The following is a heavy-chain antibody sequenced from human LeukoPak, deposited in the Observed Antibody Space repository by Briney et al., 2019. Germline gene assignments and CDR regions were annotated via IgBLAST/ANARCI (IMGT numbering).Heavy chain of an antibody. V-gene: IGHV3-21*01. J-gene: IGHJ4*02. D-gene: IGHD3-3*01. CDR2: ISSSSSYI. CDR3: ARAGGPRPYYDFWSGYYYYFDY. CDR1: GFTFSSYS. Sequence: GSLRLSCAASGFTFSSYSMSWVRQAPGKGLEWVSSISSSSSYIYYADSVKGRFTISRDNAKNSLYLQMNSLRAEDTAVYYCARAGGPRPYYDFWSGYYYYFDYWGQGTLVTVSS.